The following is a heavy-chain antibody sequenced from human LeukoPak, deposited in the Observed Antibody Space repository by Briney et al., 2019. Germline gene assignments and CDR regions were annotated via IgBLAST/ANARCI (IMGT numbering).Heavy chain of an antibody. Sequence: GASVKVSCKASGYTFTSYAMHWVRQAPGQRLEWMGWINAGNGNTKYSQKFQGRVTITRDTSASTAYMELSSLRSEDTAVYYCARDLPSLYGDYDYWGQGTLVTVSS. CDR2: INAGNGNT. CDR1: GYTFTSYA. J-gene: IGHJ4*02. V-gene: IGHV1-3*01. D-gene: IGHD4-17*01. CDR3: ARDLPSLYGDYDY.